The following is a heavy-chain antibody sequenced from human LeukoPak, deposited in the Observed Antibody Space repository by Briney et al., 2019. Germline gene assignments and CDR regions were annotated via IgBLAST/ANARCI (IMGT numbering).Heavy chain of an antibody. V-gene: IGHV3-9*01. D-gene: IGHD2-8*01. Sequence: GGSLRLSCAASGFTFDDYAMHWVRQAPGKGLEWVSGISWNSGSIGYADSVKGRFTISRDNAKNSLYLQMNSLRAEDTALYYCAKDILYPGAFGIWGQGTMVTVSS. CDR3: AKDILYPGAFGI. CDR2: ISWNSGSI. J-gene: IGHJ3*02. CDR1: GFTFDDYA.